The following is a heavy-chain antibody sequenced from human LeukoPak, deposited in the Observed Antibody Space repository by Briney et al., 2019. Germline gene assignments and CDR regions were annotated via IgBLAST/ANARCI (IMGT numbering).Heavy chain of an antibody. CDR2: INPNSGGT. V-gene: IGHV1-2*02. Sequence: PKASVKLSCKASGYTFTDYYMHWVRQAPGQGLEWMGWINPNSGGTNYAQKFQGRVTMTRDTSISTAYMELSRLRSDDTAVYYCARADYSSGWALDYWGQGTLVTVSS. J-gene: IGHJ4*02. D-gene: IGHD6-19*01. CDR3: ARADYSSGWALDY. CDR1: GYTFTDYY.